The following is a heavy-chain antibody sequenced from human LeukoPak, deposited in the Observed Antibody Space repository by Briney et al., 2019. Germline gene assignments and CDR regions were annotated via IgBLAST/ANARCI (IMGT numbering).Heavy chain of an antibody. D-gene: IGHD6-19*01. Sequence: GGSLRLSCAASGFTFSSYAMHWVRQAPGKGLEWVTVISYDGTNKYYADFVKGRVTISRDNSKNTLYLQMNSLRAEDTAMYYCVKDRHYSSSIMGIWGQGTLVTVSS. CDR1: GFTFSSYA. J-gene: IGHJ4*02. CDR3: VKDRHYSSSIMGI. V-gene: IGHV3-30*04. CDR2: ISYDGTNK.